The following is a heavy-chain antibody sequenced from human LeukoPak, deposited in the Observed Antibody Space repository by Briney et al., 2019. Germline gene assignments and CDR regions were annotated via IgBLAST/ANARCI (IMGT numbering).Heavy chain of an antibody. J-gene: IGHJ4*02. CDR1: GYTFTSYA. Sequence: ASVKVSCKASGYTFTSYAMHWVRQAPGQRLEWMGWINAGNGNTKYSQKFQGRVTITRDTSASTAYVELSSLRSEDTAVYYCTRSDIVVVPAAIPFDYWGQGTLVTVSS. V-gene: IGHV1-3*01. CDR2: INAGNGNT. D-gene: IGHD2-2*02. CDR3: TRSDIVVVPAAIPFDY.